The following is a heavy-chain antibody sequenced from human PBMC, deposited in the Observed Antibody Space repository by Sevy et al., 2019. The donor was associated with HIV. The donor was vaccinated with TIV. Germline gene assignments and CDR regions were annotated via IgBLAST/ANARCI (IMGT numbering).Heavy chain of an antibody. CDR1: GFTFSNYA. Sequence: GGSLRLSCAATGFTFSNYAMHWVRQAPGKGMEWVAIIWSDGAYQYHGDSVKGRFTISRDNSKNTLYLQMNNVRVEDTAVYYCARGGYYYDNAAYCARDSWGQGTLVTVSS. CDR2: IWSDGAYQ. D-gene: IGHD3-22*01. J-gene: IGHJ4*02. V-gene: IGHV3-33*01. CDR3: ARGGYYYDNAAYCARDS.